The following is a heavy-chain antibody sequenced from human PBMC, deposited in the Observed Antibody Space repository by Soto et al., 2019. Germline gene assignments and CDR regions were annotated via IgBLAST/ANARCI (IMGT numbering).Heavy chain of an antibody. V-gene: IGHV3-23*04. J-gene: IGHJ4*02. D-gene: IGHD6-19*01. CDR1: GFTFSSYW. Sequence: EVQLVESGGGLVQPGGSLRLSCAASGFTFSSYWMHWVRQAPGKGLEWVSAIGSRGDSTYYADSVKGRFTISRDNSKNTLYLQMNSLRAEDTAVYYCAKDLIYGYNSGRPFDSWGQGTLVTVSS. CDR3: AKDLIYGYNSGRPFDS. CDR2: IGSRGDST.